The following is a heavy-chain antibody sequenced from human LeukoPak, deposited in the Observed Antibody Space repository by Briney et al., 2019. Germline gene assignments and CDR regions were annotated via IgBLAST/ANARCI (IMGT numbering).Heavy chain of an antibody. J-gene: IGHJ4*02. CDR2: ISGNNDNP. Sequence: GASVRVSCKTSGYSFTNFGINWVRQAPGQGLEWMGWISGNNDNPNYGQKFQGRFTVTTDSSTSTAYMELRNLRFDDTAVYYCARDATSTDDYWVQGTLVTVSS. CDR1: GYSFTNFG. V-gene: IGHV1-18*01. D-gene: IGHD2-2*01. CDR3: ARDATSTDDY.